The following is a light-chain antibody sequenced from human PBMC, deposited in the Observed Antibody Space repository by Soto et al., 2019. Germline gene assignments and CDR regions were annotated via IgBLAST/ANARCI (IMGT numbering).Light chain of an antibody. J-gene: IGKJ3*01. CDR1: QDISNY. CDR3: RQYDNLPFT. V-gene: IGKV1-33*01. Sequence: DIQMTQSPSSLSASVGDRVTITCQASQDISNYLNWYQQKPGKAPKLLIYDASNLETEVPSRFSGSGSGTDFTFTISSLQPEDIATYYCRQYDNLPFTFGPGTRWIS. CDR2: DAS.